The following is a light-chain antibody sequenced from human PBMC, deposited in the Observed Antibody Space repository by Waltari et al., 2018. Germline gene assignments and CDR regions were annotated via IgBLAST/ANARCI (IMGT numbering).Light chain of an antibody. CDR3: QQYVTSLYT. V-gene: IGKV3-20*01. Sequence: EIVLTQSPGTLSLSPGERATLSCSASQSVSNNYLAWYQQKPGQAPRLLMYVASTRATGIPDRFSGSGSGTDFTLTISRLEPEDFAVYYCQQYVTSLYTFGQGTKLEIK. CDR1: QSVSNNY. CDR2: VAS. J-gene: IGKJ2*01.